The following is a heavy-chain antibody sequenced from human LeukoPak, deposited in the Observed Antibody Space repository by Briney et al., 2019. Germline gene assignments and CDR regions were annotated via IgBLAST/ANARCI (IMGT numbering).Heavy chain of an antibody. Sequence: GGSLRLSCAASGFTFSSYAMSWVRQAPGKGLEWVSAISGSGASTYYADTVKGRFTISRDNSKNTLYLQMNSLRAEDTAVYFCARVACTGNSCRPYHYYGMDVWGQGTTVTVSS. CDR2: ISGSGAST. J-gene: IGHJ6*02. V-gene: IGHV3-23*01. CDR3: ARVACTGNSCRPYHYYGMDV. D-gene: IGHD2-15*01. CDR1: GFTFSSYA.